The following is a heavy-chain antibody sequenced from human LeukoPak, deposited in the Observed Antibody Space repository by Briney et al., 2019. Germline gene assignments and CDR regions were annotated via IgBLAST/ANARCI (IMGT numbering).Heavy chain of an antibody. CDR1: GFTFSSYE. CDR2: ISSSGSTI. Sequence: PGGSLRLSCAASGFTFSSYEMNWVRQAPGKGLEWVSYISSSGSTIYYADSVKGRFTISRDNAKNSLYLQMNSLRAEDTAVYYCARDLFITMVRGVIPFDPWGQGTLVTVSS. V-gene: IGHV3-48*03. J-gene: IGHJ5*02. CDR3: ARDLFITMVRGVIPFDP. D-gene: IGHD3-10*01.